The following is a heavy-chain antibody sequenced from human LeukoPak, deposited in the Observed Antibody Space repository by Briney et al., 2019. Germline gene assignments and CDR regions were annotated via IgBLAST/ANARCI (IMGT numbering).Heavy chain of an antibody. Sequence: SETLSLTCTVSGYSISSGYYWGWIRQPPGKGLEWIGSIYHSGSTYYNPSLKSRVTISVDTSKNQSSLKLSSVTAADTAVYYCARDLYYYDSSGFFDYWGQGTLVTVSS. CDR2: IYHSGST. CDR3: ARDLYYYDSSGFFDY. J-gene: IGHJ4*02. CDR1: GYSISSGYY. V-gene: IGHV4-38-2*02. D-gene: IGHD3-22*01.